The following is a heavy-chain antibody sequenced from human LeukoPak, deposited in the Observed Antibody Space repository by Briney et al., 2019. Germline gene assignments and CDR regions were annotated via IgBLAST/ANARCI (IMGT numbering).Heavy chain of an antibody. D-gene: IGHD5-24*01. V-gene: IGHV4-39*07. J-gene: IGHJ4*02. CDR3: ARERARDGYNLDY. CDR2: IYYSGST. CDR1: GGSISSSNFY. Sequence: SETLSLTCTVSGGSISSSNFYWGWIRQPPGKGLEWIGSIYYSGSTYYNPSLKSRVTISVDTSKNQFSLKLSSVTAADTAVYYCARERARDGYNLDYWGQGTLVTVSS.